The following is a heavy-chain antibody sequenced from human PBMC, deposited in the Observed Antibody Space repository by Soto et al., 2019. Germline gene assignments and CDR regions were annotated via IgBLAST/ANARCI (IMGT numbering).Heavy chain of an antibody. CDR1: GFTFSSYA. J-gene: IGHJ6*03. CDR2: ISGSGGST. V-gene: IGHV3-23*01. Sequence: GGSLRLSCAASGFTFSSYAMSWVRQAPGKGLEWVSAISGSGGSTYYADSVKGRFTISRDNSKNTLYLQMNSLRAEDTAVYYCAKSGRYLRYSSWTEPPPNYYYYMDVWGKGTTVTVSS. D-gene: IGHD6-13*01. CDR3: AKSGRYLRYSSWTEPPPNYYYYMDV.